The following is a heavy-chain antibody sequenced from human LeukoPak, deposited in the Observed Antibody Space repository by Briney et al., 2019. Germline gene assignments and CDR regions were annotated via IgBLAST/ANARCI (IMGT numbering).Heavy chain of an antibody. Sequence: PSETLSLTCAASGGSISSGGYSWSWIRQPPGKGLEWIGYIYHSGSTYYNSSLKSRVTITVDRSKNQFSLKLSSVTAADTAVYYCARGSWSDAFDIWGQGTMVTVSS. V-gene: IGHV4-30-2*01. CDR3: ARGSWSDAFDI. J-gene: IGHJ3*02. CDR2: IYHSGST. CDR1: GGSISSGGYS.